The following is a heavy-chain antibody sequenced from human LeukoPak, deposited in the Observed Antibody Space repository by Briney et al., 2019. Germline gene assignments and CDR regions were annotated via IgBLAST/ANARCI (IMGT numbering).Heavy chain of an antibody. J-gene: IGHJ4*02. V-gene: IGHV1-2*02. D-gene: IGHD5-12*01. Sequence: ASVKVSCKASGYTFTGYYMHWVRQGPGQGLEWMGWINPNSGGTNYAQKFQGRVTMTRDTSISTAYMELSRLRSDDTAVYYCARTSGGGYDIDYWGQGTLVTVSS. CDR3: ARTSGGGYDIDY. CDR2: INPNSGGT. CDR1: GYTFTGYY.